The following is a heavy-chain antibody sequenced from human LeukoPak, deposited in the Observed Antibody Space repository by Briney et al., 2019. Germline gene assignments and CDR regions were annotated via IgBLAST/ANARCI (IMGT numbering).Heavy chain of an antibody. CDR3: ARSFWSGGNWFDP. CDR1: GGFISSGGYY. Sequence: SQTLSLTYTVSGGFISSGGYYWSWNRQPPVKGLEWVGYIYHSGSPSYSPSLKSRVTITVDNSQNQFYLRLTSVTAADTAVYYCARSFWSGGNWFDPWGQGTLVTVSS. V-gene: IGHV4-30-2*01. J-gene: IGHJ5*02. D-gene: IGHD3-3*01. CDR2: IYHSGSP.